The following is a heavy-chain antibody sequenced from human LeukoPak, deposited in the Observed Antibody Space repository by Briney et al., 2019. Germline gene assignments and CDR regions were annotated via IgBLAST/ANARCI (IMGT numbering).Heavy chain of an antibody. J-gene: IGHJ4*02. CDR3: AKGVQWELSFDY. CDR2: ISGSGSST. D-gene: IGHD1-26*01. V-gene: IGHV3-23*01. CDR1: GFTFSSYA. Sequence: GGSLRLSCAASGFTFSSYAMSWLRQAPGKGLEWLSSISGSGSSTYYADSVKDRLTIPRDNSKNTFYVQMNSLRAEDTAVYSCAKGVQWELSFDYWGQGTLVTVSS.